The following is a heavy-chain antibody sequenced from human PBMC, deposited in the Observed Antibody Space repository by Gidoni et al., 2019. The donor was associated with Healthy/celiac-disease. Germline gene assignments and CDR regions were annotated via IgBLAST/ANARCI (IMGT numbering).Heavy chain of an antibody. CDR2: ISSSSSYI. J-gene: IGHJ4*02. D-gene: IGHD5-18*01. V-gene: IGHV3-21*01. Sequence: EVQLVESGGGLVKPGGSLRLSCAASGFTFSSYSMNWVRQAPGKGLEWVSSISSSSSYIYYADSVKGRFTISRDNAKNSLYLQMNSLRAEDTAVYYCARDGVDTAMVMGYWGQGTLVTVSS. CDR1: GFTFSSYS. CDR3: ARDGVDTAMVMGY.